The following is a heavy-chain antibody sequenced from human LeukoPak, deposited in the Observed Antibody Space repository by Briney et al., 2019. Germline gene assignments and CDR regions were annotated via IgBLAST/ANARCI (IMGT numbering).Heavy chain of an antibody. J-gene: IGHJ4*02. V-gene: IGHV1-2*02. CDR3: AREGSGYSYGYDY. CDR2: INPNSGGT. CDR1: GYTFTGYY. D-gene: IGHD5-18*01. Sequence: ASVKVSCKASGYTFTGYYMHWVRQAPGQGLEWMGWINPNSGGTNYAQKFQGRVTMTRDTSISTAYMELSRLRSDDTAVYYCAREGSGYSYGYDYWGQGTLVTVSS.